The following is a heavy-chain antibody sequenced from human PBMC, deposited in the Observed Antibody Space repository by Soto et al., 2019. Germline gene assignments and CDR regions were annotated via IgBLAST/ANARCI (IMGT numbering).Heavy chain of an antibody. V-gene: IGHV5-51*01. Sequence: GESLKISCKGSGYSFTSYWIGWVRQMPGKGLEWMGIIYPGDSDTRYSPSFQGQVTISADKSISTAYLQWSSLKASDTALYYCASQGDIVAAPAAIDYYYYGMDVWGQGTTVTVSS. J-gene: IGHJ6*02. CDR1: GYSFTSYW. CDR2: IYPGDSDT. D-gene: IGHD2-2*01. CDR3: ASQGDIVAAPAAIDYYYYGMDV.